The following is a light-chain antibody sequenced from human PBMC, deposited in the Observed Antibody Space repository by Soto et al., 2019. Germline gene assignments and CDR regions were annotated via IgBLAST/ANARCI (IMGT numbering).Light chain of an antibody. V-gene: IGKV3-15*01. J-gene: IGKJ1*01. CDR2: GAS. Sequence: EIVMTQSPATLSVSPGERGTLSCRASQSVSSNLAWYQQKPGQAPRLLIYGASTRATGIPARFSGSRSGTEFTLTISSLQSEDFAVYYCQQYNNCPWTFGQGTKVEMK. CDR1: QSVSSN. CDR3: QQYNNCPWT.